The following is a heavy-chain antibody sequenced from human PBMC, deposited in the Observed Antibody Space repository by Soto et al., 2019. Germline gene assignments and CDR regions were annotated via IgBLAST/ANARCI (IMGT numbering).Heavy chain of an antibody. CDR3: ASSVEGHFDY. CDR2: MTSDTKTI. V-gene: IGHV3-48*02. J-gene: IGHJ4*02. CDR1: GFRFNIYS. Sequence: EVQLVESGGGLVQPGGSLRLSCAASGFRFNIYSMNWVRQAPGKGLEWAAYMTSDTKTIKYAESVKGRFTISRDNDNYLVYLQMNSLRDEDTAVYYCASSVEGHFDYWGQGTVVTVSA. D-gene: IGHD6-19*01.